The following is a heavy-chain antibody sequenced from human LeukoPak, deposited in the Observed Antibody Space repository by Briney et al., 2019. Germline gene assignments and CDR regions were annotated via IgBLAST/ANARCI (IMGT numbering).Heavy chain of an antibody. CDR3: PKDPARGRGQKRGVFNL. D-gene: IGHD3-10*01. Sequence: GGSLRLSCAASGFKFDDYGMSWVRQVPGKGPEWVAGNNWNGGSTNYADSARRRFTMSRDNAKKILYLQMKSLRVEDTALYYCPKDPARGRGQKRGVFNLWAQG. CDR1: GFKFDDYG. CDR2: NNWNGGST. J-gene: IGHJ4*02. V-gene: IGHV3-20*04.